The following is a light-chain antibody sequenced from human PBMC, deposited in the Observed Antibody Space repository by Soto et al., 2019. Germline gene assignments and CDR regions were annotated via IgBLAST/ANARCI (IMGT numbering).Light chain of an antibody. CDR2: DAS. CDR3: LQDYNYPFT. V-gene: IGKV1-5*01. J-gene: IGKJ3*01. Sequence: DIQMTQSPSTLSASVGDRVTITCRASQTISNWLAWYQVKPGKAPKLLMHDASSLESGVPSRFSGSASGTEFALTISSLQPDYFATDYCLQDYNYPFTFGPWTKVDIK. CDR1: QTISNW.